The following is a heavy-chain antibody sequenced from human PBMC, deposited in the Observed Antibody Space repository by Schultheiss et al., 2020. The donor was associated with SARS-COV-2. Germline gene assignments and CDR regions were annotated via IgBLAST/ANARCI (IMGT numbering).Heavy chain of an antibody. CDR3: ARPGPTIGVVDY. J-gene: IGHJ4*02. CDR1: GFTFSSYG. V-gene: IGHV3-21*01. D-gene: IGHD5-12*01. CDR2: ISSSSSYI. Sequence: GGSLRLSCAASGFTFSSYGMHWVRQAPGKGLEWVSSISSSSSYIYYADSVKGRFTISRDNAKNSLYLQMNSLRAEDTAVYYCARPGPTIGVVDYWGQGTLVTVSS.